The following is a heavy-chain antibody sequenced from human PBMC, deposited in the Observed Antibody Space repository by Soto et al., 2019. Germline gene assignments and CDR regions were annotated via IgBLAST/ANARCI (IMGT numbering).Heavy chain of an antibody. D-gene: IGHD3-10*01. CDR3: ARVGTDYGSGSPYYSDY. V-gene: IGHV3-21*06. J-gene: IGHJ4*02. CDR2: ISPSSSFL. Sequence: VGSLRLSGAASGFSFRSYYMNWVRQAPGRGLEWVSSISPSSSFLSYADSLKGRFTISRDNAKSSVNLQMNSLRAEDTAVYYCARVGTDYGSGSPYYSDYWGQGILVTVSS. CDR1: GFSFRSYY.